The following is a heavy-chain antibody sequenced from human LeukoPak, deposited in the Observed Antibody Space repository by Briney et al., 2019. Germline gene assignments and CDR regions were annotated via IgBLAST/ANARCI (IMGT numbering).Heavy chain of an antibody. J-gene: IGHJ4*02. Sequence: SETLSLTCAVYGGSLRGYSWGWIPNPPGKGLKWMGEINHSGSTNYNPSLKSRVTISVDTSKNQFSLKLSSVTAADTAVYYCAGLPYCSGGSCYSAYFDYWGQGTLVTVSS. CDR2: INHSGST. D-gene: IGHD2-15*01. CDR3: AGLPYCSGGSCYSAYFDY. V-gene: IGHV4-34*01. CDR1: GGSLRGYS.